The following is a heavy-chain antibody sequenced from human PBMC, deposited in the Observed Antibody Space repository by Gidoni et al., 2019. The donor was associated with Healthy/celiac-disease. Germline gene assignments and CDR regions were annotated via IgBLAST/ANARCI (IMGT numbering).Heavy chain of an antibody. D-gene: IGHD6-6*01. CDR3: AREEQGSSKDYYYGMDV. V-gene: IGHV4-39*02. Sequence: QLQLQESGPGLVKPSETLSLTCTVPGGSISSSSYYWGWIRQPPGKGLEWIGSIYYSGSTYYNPSLKSRVTISVDTSKNQFSLKLSSVTAADTAVYYCAREEQGSSKDYYYGMDVWGQGTTVTVSS. CDR1: GGSISSSSYY. CDR2: IYYSGST. J-gene: IGHJ6*02.